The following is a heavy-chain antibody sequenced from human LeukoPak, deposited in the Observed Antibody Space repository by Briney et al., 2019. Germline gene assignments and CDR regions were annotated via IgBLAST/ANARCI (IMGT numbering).Heavy chain of an antibody. Sequence: PGRSLRLSCAASGFTFSSYGMHWVRQAPGKGLEWVAVIWYDGSNKYYADSVKGRFTISRDNSKNTLYLQMNSLRAEDTAVYYCISPPVITFGGVTILGYWGQGTLVTVSS. CDR2: IWYDGSNK. V-gene: IGHV3-33*01. CDR1: GFTFSSYG. D-gene: IGHD3-16*01. J-gene: IGHJ4*02. CDR3: ISPPVITFGGVTILGY.